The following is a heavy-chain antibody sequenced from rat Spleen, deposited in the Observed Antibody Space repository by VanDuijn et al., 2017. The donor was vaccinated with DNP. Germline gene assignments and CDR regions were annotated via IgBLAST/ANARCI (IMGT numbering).Heavy chain of an antibody. CDR3: TRGGYGGYFAD. J-gene: IGHJ2*01. D-gene: IGHD1-11*01. CDR2: ISSGGDT. V-gene: IGHV2S8*01. CDR1: GFSLISNG. Sequence: QVQLKESGPGLVQPSQTLSLTCTVSGFSLISNGVSWVRRPPGKGLEWIASISSGGDTYYNSAFKSRLSISRDTSKSQIFLKMNSLQTEDTAIYFCTRGGYGGYFADWGQGVMVTVSS.